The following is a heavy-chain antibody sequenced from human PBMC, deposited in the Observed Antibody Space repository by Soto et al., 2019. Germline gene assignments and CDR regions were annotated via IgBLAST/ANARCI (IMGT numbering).Heavy chain of an antibody. D-gene: IGHD7-27*01. CDR1: GFLFRNYE. CDR2: ISTTGGHV. CDR3: VSQPHWARPFVS. J-gene: IGHJ5*02. Sequence: EVRLVESGGDLVKSGGSLRLSCVGSGFLFRNYEMHWVRQAPGKGLEWLAHISTTGGHVSESVSVKGRFTISRDNTKHKLYLQMNSLRTEDTGVDYCVSQPHWARPFVSWRQGTLVNVSS. V-gene: IGHV3-48*03.